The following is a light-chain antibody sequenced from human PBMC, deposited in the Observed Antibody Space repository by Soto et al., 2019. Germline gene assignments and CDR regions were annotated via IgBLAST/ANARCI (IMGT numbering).Light chain of an antibody. CDR1: QYINTR. CDR3: QQRSNWPH. J-gene: IGKJ5*01. V-gene: IGKV3D-11*03. Sequence: EIVLTHSPATLSSFPGDRVTLSSRASQYINTRLAWYQHRPGQAPRLLIYQASIRAAGIPARFSASGSGTDFSLTISSLEPEDFAVYYCQQRSNWPHFGQGTRLEIK. CDR2: QAS.